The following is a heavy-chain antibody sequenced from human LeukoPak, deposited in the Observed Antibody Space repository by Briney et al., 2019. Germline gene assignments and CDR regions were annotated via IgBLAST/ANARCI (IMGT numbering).Heavy chain of an antibody. D-gene: IGHD3-9*01. J-gene: IGHJ4*02. V-gene: IGHV3-7*03. CDR2: IKQDGSMK. CDR3: ANRNYDILTGYDY. CDR1: GFTFSRHW. Sequence: GGSLSLSCEASGFTFSRHWMSWVRQAPGRGLEWVANIKQDGSMKQYADSVRGRFIISRDNTKNTLYLQMNSLRAEDTAVYYCANRNYDILTGYDYWGQGTLVTVSS.